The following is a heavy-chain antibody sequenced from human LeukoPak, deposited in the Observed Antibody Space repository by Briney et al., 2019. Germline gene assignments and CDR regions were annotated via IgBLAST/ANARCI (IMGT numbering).Heavy chain of an antibody. J-gene: IGHJ4*02. CDR1: GFTFSSSA. CDR3: AKEFWDSYGYNDF. Sequence: PGRCLRLSCAASGFTFSSSAMSSVRQAPGKGLEWVSAISGSGGSTYYADSVKGRFTISRDNSKNTLYLQINSLRAEDTAVYYCAKEFWDSYGYNDFWGQGTLVTVSS. D-gene: IGHD5-18*01. CDR2: ISGSGGST. V-gene: IGHV3-23*01.